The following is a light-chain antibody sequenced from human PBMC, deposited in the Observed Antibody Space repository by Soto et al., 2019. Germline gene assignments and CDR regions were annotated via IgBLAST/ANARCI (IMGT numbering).Light chain of an antibody. V-gene: IGLV2-14*01. CDR1: SSDVGDGDF. Sequence: QSVLTQPASVSGSPRQSITISCTGTSSDVGDGDFVSWYQQRPGNAPKLMIYKVSNRPSGVSNRFSGSKSGNTASLTISGLQAEDVADYYCCSYTRSYTWVFGGGTKLTVL. CDR2: KVS. J-gene: IGLJ3*02. CDR3: CSYTRSYTWV.